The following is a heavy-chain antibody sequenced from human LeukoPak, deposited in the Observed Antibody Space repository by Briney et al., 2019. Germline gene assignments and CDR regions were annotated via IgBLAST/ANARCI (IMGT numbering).Heavy chain of an antibody. V-gene: IGHV4-34*01. J-gene: IGHJ5*02. Sequence: SETLSLACAVYGGSFSGYYWSWIRQPPGKGLEWIGEINHSGSTNYNPSLKSRVTISVDTSKNQFSLKLSSVTAADTAVYYCARDGWLRFLEWSNENWFDPWGQGTLVTVSS. CDR2: INHSGST. D-gene: IGHD3-3*01. CDR1: GGSFSGYY. CDR3: ARDGWLRFLEWSNENWFDP.